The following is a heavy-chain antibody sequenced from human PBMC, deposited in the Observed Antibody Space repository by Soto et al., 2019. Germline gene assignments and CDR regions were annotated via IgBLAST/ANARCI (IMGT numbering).Heavy chain of an antibody. Sequence: QVQLVQSGAEVRQPASSVKVSCKTSGGTFSSYAISWVRQAPGQGLEWMGGIVPIVDTSTYAQKFQGRVTITADESTRKAYMELSSLRSDDTAIYYCVRVVAIPGYPDNWGQGTLVTVSS. V-gene: IGHV1-69*12. J-gene: IGHJ4*02. CDR1: GGTFSSYA. CDR3: VRVVAIPGYPDN. CDR2: IVPIVDTS. D-gene: IGHD5-12*01.